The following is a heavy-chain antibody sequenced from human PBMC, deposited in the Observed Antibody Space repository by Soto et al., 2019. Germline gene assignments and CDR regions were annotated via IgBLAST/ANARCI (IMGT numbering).Heavy chain of an antibody. J-gene: IGHJ6*02. CDR2: IYYSGST. CDR3: ARLRPTTVPTADSTGIYVGMDE. CDR1: GGSISSGDYY. V-gene: IGHV4-30-4*01. Sequence: SSETLSLTCTVSGGSISSGDYYWSWIRQPPGKGLEWIGYIYYSGSTYYNPTLRSRLTISVDTSKNQFSLTLRSVTAADTAANCCARLRPTTVPTADSTGIYVGMDEWGHWTRVT. D-gene: IGHD4-17*01.